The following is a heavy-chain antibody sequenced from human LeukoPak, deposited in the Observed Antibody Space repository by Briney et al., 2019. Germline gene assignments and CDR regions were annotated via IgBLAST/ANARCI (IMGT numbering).Heavy chain of an antibody. CDR2: INGGGGST. Sequence: RGSLRLSCAASGFTFSSYAMSWVRQAPGKGLDWVSSINGGGGSTYYADSVKGRFTISRDNSKNTLYLQMNSLRAEDTAVYYCAKRIQSAMATGYWGQGTLVTVSS. J-gene: IGHJ4*02. CDR3: AKRIQSAMATGY. V-gene: IGHV3-23*01. D-gene: IGHD5-18*01. CDR1: GFTFSSYA.